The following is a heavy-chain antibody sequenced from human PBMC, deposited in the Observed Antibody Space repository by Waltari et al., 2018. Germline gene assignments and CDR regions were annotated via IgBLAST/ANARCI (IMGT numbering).Heavy chain of an antibody. V-gene: IGHV4-34*01. J-gene: IGHJ5*02. CDR1: GGSFSGYY. CDR2: INHSGST. CDR3: ARGLGYSSSWYATYNWFDP. Sequence: QVQLQQWGAGLLKPSETLSLTCAVYGGSFSGYYWSWIRHPPGKGLEWIGEINHSGSTNYNPSLKSRVTISVDTSKNQFSLKLSSVTAADTAVYYCARGLGYSSSWYATYNWFDPWGQGTLVTVSS. D-gene: IGHD6-13*01.